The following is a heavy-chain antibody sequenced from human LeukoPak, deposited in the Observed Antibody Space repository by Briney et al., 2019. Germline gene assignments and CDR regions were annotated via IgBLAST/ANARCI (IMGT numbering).Heavy chain of an antibody. J-gene: IGHJ6*02. D-gene: IGHD6-25*01. V-gene: IGHV3-30*18. Sequence: GGSLRLSCAASGFTFSSYGMHWVRQAPGKGLEWVAVISYLGDDQFYAESVKGRFTISRDNSKKTVFLQMNSLRGEDTAVYYCAKDRSSGPHYYYGMDVWGRGTTV. CDR1: GFTFSSYG. CDR2: ISYLGDDQ. CDR3: AKDRSSGPHYYYGMDV.